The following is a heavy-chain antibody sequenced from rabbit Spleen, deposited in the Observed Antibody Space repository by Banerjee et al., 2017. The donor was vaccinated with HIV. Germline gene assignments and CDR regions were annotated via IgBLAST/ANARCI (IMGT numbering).Heavy chain of an antibody. V-gene: IGHV1S45*01. Sequence: QEQLVESGGGLVQPEGSLTLTCTASGFSFSSSYWICWVRQAPGKGLEWIACIYCSSGSTWYASWAKGRFTISKSSSLNTVTLQMTSLTAADTATYFCARDLDGVIGWNFGWWGPGTRHRL. CDR1: GFSFSSSYW. J-gene: IGHJ4*01. CDR2: IYCSSGST. D-gene: IGHD1-1*01. CDR3: ARDLDGVIGWNFGW.